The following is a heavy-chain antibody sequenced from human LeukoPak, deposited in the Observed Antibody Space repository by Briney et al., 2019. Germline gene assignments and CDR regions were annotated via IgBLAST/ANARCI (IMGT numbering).Heavy chain of an antibody. CDR2: ISYSGST. CDR1: AGSISSYY. D-gene: IGHD3-22*01. J-gene: IGHJ5*02. V-gene: IGHV4-59*01. Sequence: SETLSPTCTVSAGSISSYYWSWVRQPPGKGLEWIACISYSGSTKYNPSFKSRVTILVDTSKSQLSLKLSSVTAADTAVYYCAREPGFDSSGYLNWFDPWGQGTLVTVSS. CDR3: AREPGFDSSGYLNWFDP.